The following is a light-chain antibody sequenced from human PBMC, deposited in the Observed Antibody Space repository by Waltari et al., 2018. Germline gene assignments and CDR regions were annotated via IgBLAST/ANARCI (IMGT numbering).Light chain of an antibody. Sequence: DIVMTQSPDSLAESLGERATITCKSSQSVLYSSNSKDYLAWYQQKPGQPPKLLIYWASTRESGVPDRFSGSGSGTDFTLTISSLQAEDVAVYYCQQYCTIPITFGQGTRLEIK. V-gene: IGKV4-1*01. CDR1: QSVLYSSNSKDY. CDR2: WAS. J-gene: IGKJ5*01. CDR3: QQYCTIPIT.